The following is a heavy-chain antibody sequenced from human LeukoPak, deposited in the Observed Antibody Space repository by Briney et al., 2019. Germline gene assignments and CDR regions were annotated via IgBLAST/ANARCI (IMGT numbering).Heavy chain of an antibody. Sequence: GGSLRLSCAASGFIFSSYGVHWVRQAPGKGLEWVSVIYSGGTIRYADSVKGRFTFSRDNFKDTLNLQMNSLRADDTAVYYCVRAVHHNFYSDSSGYYGDAFDVWGQGTVVTVSS. CDR3: VRAVHHNFYSDSSGYYGDAFDV. V-gene: IGHV3-NL1*01. D-gene: IGHD3-22*01. CDR2: IYSGGTI. J-gene: IGHJ3*01. CDR1: GFIFSSYG.